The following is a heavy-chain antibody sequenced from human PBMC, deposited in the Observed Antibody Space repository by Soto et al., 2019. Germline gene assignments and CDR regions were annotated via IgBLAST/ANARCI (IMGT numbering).Heavy chain of an antibody. CDR3: ARDFPIVPTGPGDY. Sequence: PSETLSLTCTVSGGSISSYYWSWIRQPAGKGLEWIGRIYTSGSTNYNPSLKSRVTMSVDTSKNQFSLKLSSVTAADTAVYYCARDFPIVPTGPGDYWGQGTLVTVSS. D-gene: IGHD2-2*01. J-gene: IGHJ4*02. CDR2: IYTSGST. V-gene: IGHV4-4*07. CDR1: GGSISSYY.